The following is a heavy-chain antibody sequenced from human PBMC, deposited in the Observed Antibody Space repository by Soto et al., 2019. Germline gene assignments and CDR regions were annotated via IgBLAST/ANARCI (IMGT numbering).Heavy chain of an antibody. V-gene: IGHV5-51*01. J-gene: IGHJ5*02. CDR1: GHSFSTYW. D-gene: IGHD3-9*01. CDR2: IYPHDSDT. CDR3: ARRLYFDTLFDP. Sequence: GESLKISCRDSGHSFSTYWIGWVRRISGKGLEWMGIIYPHDSDTVYNPSLQGRVTISVDKSINTVYLQWSSLRASDTAIYYCARRLYFDTLFDPWGQGTLVTVSS.